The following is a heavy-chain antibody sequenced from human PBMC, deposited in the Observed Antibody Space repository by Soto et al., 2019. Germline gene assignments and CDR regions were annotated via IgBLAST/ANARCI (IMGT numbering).Heavy chain of an antibody. J-gene: IGHJ6*02. V-gene: IGHV3-33*01. CDR3: TRATFDV. Sequence: GGSLRLSCAVTGFDFTTYAMHWVRQTPDKGLEWVAIIWFDGVKEFYAESVRGRFTISIDTSKNTVFLQMNNVRAEDTALYYCTRATFDVWGQGTTVTVSS. CDR1: GFDFTTYA. CDR2: IWFDGVKE.